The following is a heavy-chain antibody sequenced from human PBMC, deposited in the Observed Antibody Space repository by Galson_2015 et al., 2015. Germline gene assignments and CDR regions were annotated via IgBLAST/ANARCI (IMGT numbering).Heavy chain of an antibody. V-gene: IGHV4-59*01. Sequence: SETLSLTCTVSGGSISSYYWSWIRQPPGEGLEWIGYIYYSGSTNYNPSLKSRVTISVDTSKNQFSLKLSSVTAADTAVYYCARGRNLADDAFDIWGQGTMVTVSS. J-gene: IGHJ3*02. D-gene: IGHD3-3*02. CDR2: IYYSGST. CDR1: GGSISSYY. CDR3: ARGRNLADDAFDI.